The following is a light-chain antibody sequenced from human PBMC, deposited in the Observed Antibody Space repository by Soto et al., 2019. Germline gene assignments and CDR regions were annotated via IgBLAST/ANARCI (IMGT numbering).Light chain of an antibody. J-gene: IGKJ2*01. CDR2: GAS. V-gene: IGKV3-20*01. CDR3: QQYNNSPEYT. CDR1: QSVTSRY. Sequence: EIVLTQSPGTLSLSPGERATLSCKASQSVTSRYLAWYQQKPGQAPRLLIYGASSRATGIPGRFSGSGSGTDFTLTISRLEPEDCAVYFCQQYNNSPEYTFGQGTKLEIK.